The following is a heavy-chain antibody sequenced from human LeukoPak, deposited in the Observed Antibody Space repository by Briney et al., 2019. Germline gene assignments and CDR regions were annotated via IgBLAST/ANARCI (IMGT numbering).Heavy chain of an antibody. Sequence: GGSLRLSCAASGFTVSSNYMSWVRQAPGKGLEWVSYISSSGSTIYYADSVKGRFTISRDNAKNSLYLQMNSLRAEDTAVYYCARGCSSTSCYTLYGMDVWGQGTTVTVSS. V-gene: IGHV3-11*01. CDR3: ARGCSSTSCYTLYGMDV. CDR2: ISSSGSTI. CDR1: GFTVSSNY. J-gene: IGHJ6*02. D-gene: IGHD2-2*02.